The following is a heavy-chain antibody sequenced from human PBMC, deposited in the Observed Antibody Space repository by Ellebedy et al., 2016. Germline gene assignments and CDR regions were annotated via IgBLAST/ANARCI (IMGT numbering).Heavy chain of an antibody. CDR1: GFTFSNHA. Sequence: GGSLRLSCEASGFTFSNHAMSWVRQAPGKGPEWISAVVGSGERTFYADSVKGRFTISRDNSKNRLYLQMNSLKVEDTATYYCANVGGSGTYYNGYWGQGTLVTVSS. CDR3: ANVGGSGTYYNGY. J-gene: IGHJ4*02. V-gene: IGHV3-23*01. CDR2: VVGSGERT. D-gene: IGHD3-10*01.